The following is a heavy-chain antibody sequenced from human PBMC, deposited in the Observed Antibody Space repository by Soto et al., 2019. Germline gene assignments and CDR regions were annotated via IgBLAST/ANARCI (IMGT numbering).Heavy chain of an antibody. CDR3: AKDRVKIGYVFDY. V-gene: IGHV3-30*18. J-gene: IGHJ4*02. CDR1: GFNFSNHG. D-gene: IGHD2-2*01. Sequence: QVQLVESGGGVVQPGRSLRLSCAASGFNFSNHGMHWVCQAPGKGLEWVTVISHAGNNKYYADSVKGRFSISRDTSTNMVYLQMNSLRPEDTAVYYCAKDRVKIGYVFDYWGQGTLVAVSS. CDR2: ISHAGNNK.